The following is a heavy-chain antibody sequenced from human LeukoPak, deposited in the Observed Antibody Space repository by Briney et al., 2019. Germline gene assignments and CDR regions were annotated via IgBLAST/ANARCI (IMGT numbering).Heavy chain of an antibody. Sequence: ASVKVSCKASGGTFSSYAISWVRQATGQGLEWMGWMNPNSGNTGYAQKFQGRVTMTRNTSISTAYMELSSLRSEDTAVYYCARGRYCSGGSCKRHWIYYFDYWGQGTLVTVSS. J-gene: IGHJ4*02. CDR3: ARGRYCSGGSCKRHWIYYFDY. V-gene: IGHV1-8*02. D-gene: IGHD2-15*01. CDR2: MNPNSGNT. CDR1: GGTFSSYA.